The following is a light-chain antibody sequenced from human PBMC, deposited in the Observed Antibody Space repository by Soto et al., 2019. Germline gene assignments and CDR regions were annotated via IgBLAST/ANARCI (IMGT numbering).Light chain of an antibody. CDR1: QSISSY. CDR2: AAS. Sequence: DIQMTQSPSSLSASLGDRVTITCRASQSISSYLNWYQQKPGQAPKLLIYAASSMHTGLPSRFSGSGSGTDFTLTISSLQPEDFATYYCQQSCSTPLLTFGPGTRVDIK. CDR3: QQSCSTPLLT. J-gene: IGKJ3*01. V-gene: IGKV1-39*01.